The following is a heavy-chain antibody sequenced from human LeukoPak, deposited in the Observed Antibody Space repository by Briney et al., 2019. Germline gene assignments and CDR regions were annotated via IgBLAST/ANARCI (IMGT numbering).Heavy chain of an antibody. CDR2: INSDESST. V-gene: IGHV3-74*01. Sequence: TGRSLRLSCAPSAFTFSIYWTRCVRQAPGEWLVWASRINSDESSTSYADSVKGRFTISRDNAKNTLYLQMNSLRAEDTAVYYCASGYGGFDYWGQGTLVTVSS. CDR3: ASGYGGFDY. CDR1: AFTFSIYW. J-gene: IGHJ4*02. D-gene: IGHD4-23*01.